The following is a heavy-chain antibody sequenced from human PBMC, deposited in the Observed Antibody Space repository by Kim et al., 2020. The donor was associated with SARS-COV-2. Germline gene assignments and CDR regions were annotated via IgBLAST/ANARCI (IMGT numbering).Heavy chain of an antibody. CDR2: IYPGDSDT. Sequence: GESLKISCKGSGYSFTSYWIGWVRQMPGKGLEWMGIIYPGDSDTRYSPSFQGQVTISADKSISTAYLQWSSLKASDTAMYYCASSGYCSGGSCYPFDYWGQGTLVTVSS. CDR3: ASSGYCSGGSCYPFDY. J-gene: IGHJ4*02. D-gene: IGHD2-15*01. CDR1: GYSFTSYW. V-gene: IGHV5-51*01.